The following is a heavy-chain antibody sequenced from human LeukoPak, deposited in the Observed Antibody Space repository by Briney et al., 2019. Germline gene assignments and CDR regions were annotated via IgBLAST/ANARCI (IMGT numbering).Heavy chain of an antibody. CDR2: IKQDGREK. CDR3: ARDGAGVVTAIQG. D-gene: IGHD2-21*02. V-gene: IGHV3-7*01. J-gene: IGHJ4*02. CDR1: GFTFSSYW. Sequence: GGSLRLTCAASGFTFSSYWMSWVRQAPGKGLEWVANIKQDGREKYYVDSVKGRFTISRDNAKNSLYLQMNSLRAEDTAVYYCARDGAGVVTAIQGWGQGTLVTVSS.